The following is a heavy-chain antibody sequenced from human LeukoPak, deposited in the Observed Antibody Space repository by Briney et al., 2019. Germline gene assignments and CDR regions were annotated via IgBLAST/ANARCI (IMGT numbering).Heavy chain of an antibody. CDR2: IKQDGSEK. D-gene: IGHD2-15*01. V-gene: IGHV3-7*01. J-gene: IGHJ4*02. CDR3: ARVPIVAATPLFDY. Sequence: GGSLRLSCAASGFTFSSYWMSWVRQAPGKGLEWVTNIKQDGSEKYYVDSVKGRFTISRDNAKNSLYLQMNSLRAEDTAVYYCARVPIVAATPLFDYWGQGTLVTVSS. CDR1: GFTFSSYW.